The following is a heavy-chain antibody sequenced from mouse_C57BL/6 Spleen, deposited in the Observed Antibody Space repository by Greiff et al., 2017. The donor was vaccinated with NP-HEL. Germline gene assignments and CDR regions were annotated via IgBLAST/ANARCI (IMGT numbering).Heavy chain of an antibody. J-gene: IGHJ2*01. Sequence: EVKVVESGGDLVKPGGSLKLSCAASGFTFSSYGMSWVRQTPDKRLEWVATISSGGSYTYYPDSVKGRFTISRDNAKNTLYLQMSSLKSEDTAMYYCARPDGPFDYWGHVTTLTVSS. V-gene: IGHV5-6*01. CDR3: ARPDGPFDY. CDR2: ISSGGSYT. D-gene: IGHD2-3*01. CDR1: GFTFSSYG.